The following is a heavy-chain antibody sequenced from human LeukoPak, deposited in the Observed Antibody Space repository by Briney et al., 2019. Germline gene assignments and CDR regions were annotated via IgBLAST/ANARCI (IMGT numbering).Heavy chain of an antibody. D-gene: IGHD3-22*01. CDR2: ISGSGDST. CDR1: GFTFSNYA. Sequence: GGSLRLSCAASGFTFSNYAMTWVRQAPGKGLEWVSAISGSGDSTYCADPVKGRFTISRDNSKNTLYLQMNSLRAEDTAVYYCAKASPGYYDSSGYFTTFDYWGQGTLVTVSS. V-gene: IGHV3-23*01. CDR3: AKASPGYYDSSGYFTTFDY. J-gene: IGHJ4*02.